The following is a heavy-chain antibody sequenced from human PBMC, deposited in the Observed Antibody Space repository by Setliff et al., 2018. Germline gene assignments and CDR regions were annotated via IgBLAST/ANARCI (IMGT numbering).Heavy chain of an antibody. CDR1: GTSINSY. CDR2: VYSNGNK. V-gene: IGHV4-59*01. CDR3: ANGWRNFDY. J-gene: IGHJ4*01. Sequence: SETLSLTCTVSGTSINSYWTWIRQSPGKGLEWIGFVYSNGNKDFNPSLKSRVAFSVDTSQNHVSLKLSSVTPADTAVYFCANGWRNFDYWGQGIRVTVSS. D-gene: IGHD6-19*01.